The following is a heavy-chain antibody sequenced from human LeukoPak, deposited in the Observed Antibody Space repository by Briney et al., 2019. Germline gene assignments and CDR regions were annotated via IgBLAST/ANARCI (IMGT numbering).Heavy chain of an antibody. D-gene: IGHD3-3*01. CDR3: ARDGATSYDYYMHV. CDR2: IRYDGSNK. V-gene: IGHV3-30*02. J-gene: IGHJ6*03. CDR1: GFTFSTYG. Sequence: GGSLRLSCAPSGFTFSTYGMHWVRQAPGKGLEWVAFIRYDGSNKYYADSVVGRFTVSRDTVSNSLYLQMDSLRADDTAVYYCARDGATSYDYYMHVWGKGTTVIVSS.